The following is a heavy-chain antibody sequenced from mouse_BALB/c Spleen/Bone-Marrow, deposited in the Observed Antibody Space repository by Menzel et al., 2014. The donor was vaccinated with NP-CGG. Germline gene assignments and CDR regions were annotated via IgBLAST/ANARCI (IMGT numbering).Heavy chain of an antibody. CDR3: ARDYGSSVFAY. CDR2: IYPGNVNT. J-gene: IGHJ3*01. D-gene: IGHD1-1*01. Sequence: VQLQQSGPELVKPGASVRISCKASGYTFTSYYIHWVKQRPGQGLEWIGWIYPGNVNTKYNEKFKGKATLTADKSSSTAYMQPSSLTSEDSAVYFCARDYGSSVFAYWGQGTLVTVSA. CDR1: GYTFTSYY. V-gene: IGHV1S56*01.